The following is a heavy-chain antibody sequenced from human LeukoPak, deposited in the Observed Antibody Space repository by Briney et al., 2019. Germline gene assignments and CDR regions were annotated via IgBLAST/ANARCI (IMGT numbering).Heavy chain of an antibody. D-gene: IGHD4-17*01. CDR3: AKVTSDYFDY. Sequence: GGSLRLSCAASGFTFSSYWMHWVRQAPGKGLVWVSRINSDRSSTSYADSVKGRFTISRDNSKNTLFLQMNSLRAEDTAVYYCAKVTSDYFDYWGQGTLVTVSS. CDR1: GFTFSSYW. V-gene: IGHV3-74*01. J-gene: IGHJ4*02. CDR2: INSDRSST.